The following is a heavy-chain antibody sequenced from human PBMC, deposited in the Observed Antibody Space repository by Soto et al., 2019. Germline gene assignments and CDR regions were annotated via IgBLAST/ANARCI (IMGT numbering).Heavy chain of an antibody. V-gene: IGHV3-23*01. J-gene: IGHJ3*02. CDR3: AKDRGGTPGHDAFDI. CDR2: ISGSGGST. D-gene: IGHD1-1*01. Sequence: GSLRLSCAASGFTFNNYAMSWVRRAPGKGLEWVSVISGSGGSTNYADSVKGRFTISRDNSKNTLYLQMNSLRAEDTAVYYCAKDRGGTPGHDAFDIWGQGTMVTVSS. CDR1: GFTFNNYA.